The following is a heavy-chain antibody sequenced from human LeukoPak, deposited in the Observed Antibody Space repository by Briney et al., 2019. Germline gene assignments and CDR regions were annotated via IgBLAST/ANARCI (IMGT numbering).Heavy chain of an antibody. CDR3: AREPYSSGWYKDY. Sequence: SETLSLTCTVSGGSISSYYLSWIRQPAGKGLEWIWRIYSSGSTNYNPSLKSRVTISVDTSKIQFSLNLSSLTAADTAFYYCAREPYSSGWYKDYWGQGILVTVSS. CDR1: GGSISSYY. D-gene: IGHD6-19*01. CDR2: IYSSGST. V-gene: IGHV4-4*07. J-gene: IGHJ4*02.